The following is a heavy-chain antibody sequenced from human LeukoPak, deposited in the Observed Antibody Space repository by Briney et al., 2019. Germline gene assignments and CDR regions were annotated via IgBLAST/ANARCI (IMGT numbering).Heavy chain of an antibody. D-gene: IGHD3-10*01. V-gene: IGHV3-21*01. CDR3: ARLLWFGELSSYYGMDV. J-gene: IGHJ6*02. CDR1: GFTFSTYS. Sequence: GGSLRLSCAVSGFTFSTYSMTWVRQAPGKGLEWVSSISSSRSYIYYADSVKGRFTISRDNARNSVYLQMNSLRAEDTAVYYCARLLWFGELSSYYGMDVWGQGATVTVPS. CDR2: ISSSRSYI.